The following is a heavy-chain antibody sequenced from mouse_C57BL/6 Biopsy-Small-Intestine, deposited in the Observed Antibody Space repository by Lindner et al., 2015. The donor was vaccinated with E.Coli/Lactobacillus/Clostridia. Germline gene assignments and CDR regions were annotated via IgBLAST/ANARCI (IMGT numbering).Heavy chain of an antibody. CDR3: ARTATVTTRDHFDY. D-gene: IGHD2-13*01. V-gene: IGHV1-66*01. CDR2: INPNSGDT. CDR1: GYTFTGYY. J-gene: IGHJ4*01. Sequence: SVKVSCKASGYTFTGYYMHWVRQAPGQGLEWMGWINPNSGDTNYAQKFQGRVTMTRDTSISTAYMELSRLKSDDTAVYYCARTATVTTRDHFDYWGQGKLVTVSS.